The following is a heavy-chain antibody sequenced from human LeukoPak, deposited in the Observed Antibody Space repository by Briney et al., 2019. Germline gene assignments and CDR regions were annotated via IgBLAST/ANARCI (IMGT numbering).Heavy chain of an antibody. D-gene: IGHD3-16*01. CDR1: GGSISSGDYY. J-gene: IGHJ4*02. CDR2: IYYSGST. V-gene: IGHV4-30-4*01. CDR3: ARADGRFEGY. Sequence: SETLSLTCTVSGGSISSGDYYWSWIRQPPGKGLEWIGYIYYSGSTYYNPSLKSRVTISIDTSKTQFSLKLNSVTAADTAVYYCARADGRFEGYWGQGTLVTVSS.